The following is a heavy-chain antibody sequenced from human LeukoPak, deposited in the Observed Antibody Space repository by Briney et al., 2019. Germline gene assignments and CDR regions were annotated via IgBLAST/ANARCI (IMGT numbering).Heavy chain of an antibody. CDR3: AKDFTPDGIWDIDY. V-gene: IGHV3-23*01. CDR2: IYGGGSGST. Sequence: GGSLRLSCVASGFTFSKYTMSWVRQAPGKGLEWVSGIYGGGSGSTFYAESVKGRFTITRDNSKNTLYLQMNSLRDEDTAIYYCAKDFTPDGIWDIDYWGRGTLITVSS. CDR1: GFTFSKYT. D-gene: IGHD1-14*01. J-gene: IGHJ4*02.